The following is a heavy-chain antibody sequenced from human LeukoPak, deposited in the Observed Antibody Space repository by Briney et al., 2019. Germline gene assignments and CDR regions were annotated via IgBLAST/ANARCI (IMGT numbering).Heavy chain of an antibody. CDR3: AKDTASSWWYFDL. D-gene: IGHD5-18*01. Sequence: GGSLRLSCAASGFTFSSYAMSWGRQAPGEGLEWVSAISGSGGYTYYADSVKGRVTISRDNSKNTLYLQMNSLRAEDTAVYYCAKDTASSWWYFDLWGRGTLVTVSS. CDR2: ISGSGGYT. J-gene: IGHJ2*01. CDR1: GFTFSSYA. V-gene: IGHV3-23*01.